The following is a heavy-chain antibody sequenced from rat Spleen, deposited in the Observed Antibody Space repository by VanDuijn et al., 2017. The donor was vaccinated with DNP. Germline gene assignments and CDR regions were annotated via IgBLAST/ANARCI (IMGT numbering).Heavy chain of an antibody. D-gene: IGHD4-4*01. CDR1: GFSITSNYR. Sequence: EVQLQESGPGLVKPSHSLSLTCSVTGFSITSNYRWNWIRKFPGNKLEWMGYINSIGITNYNPSLKSRISITRDTSKNQFFLQVKSVTTEDTATYYCAGGVGFAYWGQGTLVTVSS. CDR3: AGGVGFAY. V-gene: IGHV3-3*01. J-gene: IGHJ3*01. CDR2: INSIGIT.